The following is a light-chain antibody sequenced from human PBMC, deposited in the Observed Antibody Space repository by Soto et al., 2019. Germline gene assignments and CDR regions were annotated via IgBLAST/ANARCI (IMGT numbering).Light chain of an antibody. J-gene: IGLJ7*01. CDR3: AAWDDSLSGPV. V-gene: IGLV1-47*01. CDR2: RNN. CDR1: SSNIGSNY. Sequence: QPVLTQPPSASGTPGQRATISCSGSSSNIGSNYVYWYQQLPGTAPKLLIYRNNQRPSGVPDRFSGSKSGTSASLAISGLRSEDEADYYCAAWDDSLSGPVFGGGTQLTVL.